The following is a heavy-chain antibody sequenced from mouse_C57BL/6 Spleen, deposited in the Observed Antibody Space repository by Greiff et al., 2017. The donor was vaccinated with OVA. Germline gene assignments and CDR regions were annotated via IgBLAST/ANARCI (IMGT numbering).Heavy chain of an antibody. D-gene: IGHD3-2*02. CDR3: ARGETAQATGFAY. Sequence: EVQGVESGGGLVKPGGSLKLSCAASGFTFSDYGMHWVRQAPEKGLEWVAYISSGSSTIYYADTVKGRFTISRDNAKNTLFLQMTSLRSEDTAMYYCARGETAQATGFAYWGQGTLVTVSA. V-gene: IGHV5-17*01. CDR1: GFTFSDYG. J-gene: IGHJ3*01. CDR2: ISSGSSTI.